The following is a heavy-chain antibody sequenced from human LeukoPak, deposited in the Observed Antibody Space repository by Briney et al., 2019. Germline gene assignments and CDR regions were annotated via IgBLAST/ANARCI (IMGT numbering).Heavy chain of an antibody. V-gene: IGHV1-69*05. D-gene: IGHD3-16*01. Sequence: SVKVSCKASGGTFSSYAISWVRQAPGQGLEWMGRIIPICGTANYAQKFQDRVTITTDESTSTAYMELSSLRSEDTAVYYCAILGLYDLGAFDIWGQGTMVTVSS. CDR3: AILGLYDLGAFDI. CDR1: GGTFSSYA. J-gene: IGHJ3*02. CDR2: IIPICGTA.